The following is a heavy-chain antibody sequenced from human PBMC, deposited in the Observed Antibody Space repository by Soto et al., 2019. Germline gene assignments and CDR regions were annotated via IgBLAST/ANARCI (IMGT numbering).Heavy chain of an antibody. Sequence: PSETLSLTCAVYGGSFSGYYWSWIRQPPGKGLEWIGEINHSGSTNYNPSLKSRVTISVDTSKNQFSLKLSSVTAADTAVSYCARFPHLIGGSYRYYYYYFGMDVWGQGTTVTVSS. V-gene: IGHV4-34*01. CDR2: INHSGST. D-gene: IGHD1-26*01. CDR3: ARFPHLIGGSYRYYYYYFGMDV. CDR1: GGSFSGYY. J-gene: IGHJ6*02.